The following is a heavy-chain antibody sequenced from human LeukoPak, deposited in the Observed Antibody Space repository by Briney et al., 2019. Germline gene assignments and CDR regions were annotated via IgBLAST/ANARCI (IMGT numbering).Heavy chain of an antibody. D-gene: IGHD3-9*01. CDR1: GVYFSSSGCY. V-gene: IGHV4-39*01. J-gene: IGHJ3*02. Sequence: PSETLSLTCSVSGVYFSSSGCYWGWIRQPPGKGPEWIGSIFYTGNTYYNPSLKSRVTISVDTSKNQFSLKLSSVTAADTAVYYCARALNYDILTGYYNVGAFDIWGQGTMVTVSS. CDR3: ARALNYDILTGYYNVGAFDI. CDR2: IFYTGNT.